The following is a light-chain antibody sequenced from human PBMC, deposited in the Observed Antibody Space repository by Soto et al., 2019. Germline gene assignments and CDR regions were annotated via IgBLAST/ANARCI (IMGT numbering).Light chain of an antibody. J-gene: IGLJ1*01. V-gene: IGLV2-14*01. Sequence: QSVLTQPASLSGSPGQSITISCPGTSSDVGGYNYVSWYQQHPGKAPKLMIYDVSNRPSGVSNRFSGSKSGNTASLSISGLQAEDEADYYCSSYTSGSTRVFGTGTKATVL. CDR1: SSDVGGYNY. CDR3: SSYTSGSTRV. CDR2: DVS.